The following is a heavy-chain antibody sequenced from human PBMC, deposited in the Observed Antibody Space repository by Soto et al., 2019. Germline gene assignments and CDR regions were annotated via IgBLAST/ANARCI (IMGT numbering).Heavy chain of an antibody. J-gene: IGHJ6*02. Sequence: QVQLVQSGAEVKKPGASVKVSCKASGYSFTTYGIAWVRQAPGQGLEWMGWISTYNGDTDYAQNLQGRVIMTTDTSTTTAYMELRSLRSDDTAVYYCAREGSRPYYYYGMDVWGQGITVSVSS. CDR3: AREGSRPYYYYGMDV. CDR1: GYSFTTYG. V-gene: IGHV1-18*01. CDR2: ISTYNGDT. D-gene: IGHD2-15*01.